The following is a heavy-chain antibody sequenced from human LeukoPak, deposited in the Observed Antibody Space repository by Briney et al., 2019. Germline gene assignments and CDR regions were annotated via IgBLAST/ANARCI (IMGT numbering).Heavy chain of an antibody. CDR3: AKAIPNVDAFDI. J-gene: IGHJ3*02. V-gene: IGHV3-53*01. CDR1: GFTVSSNY. CDR2: IYSGGST. Sequence: GGSLRLSCAASGFTVSSNYMSWVRQAPGKGLEWVSVIYSGGSTYYADSVKGRFTISRDNSKNTLYLQMNSLRAEDTAVYYCAKAIPNVDAFDIWGQGTLVTVSS.